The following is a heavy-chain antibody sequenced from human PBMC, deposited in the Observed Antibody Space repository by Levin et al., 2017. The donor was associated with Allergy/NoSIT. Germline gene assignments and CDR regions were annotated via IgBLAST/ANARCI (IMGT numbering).Heavy chain of an antibody. CDR3: ASTLAGYSSSWYEDYYYYYGMDV. CDR1: GFTFSSYA. Sequence: GESLKISCAASGFTFSSYAMSWVRQAPGKGLEWVSAISGSGGSAYYADSVKGRFTISRDNSKNTLYLQMNSLRAEDTAVYYCASTLAGYSSSWYEDYYYYYGMDVWGQGTTVTVSS. J-gene: IGHJ6*02. V-gene: IGHV3-23*01. CDR2: ISGSGGSA. D-gene: IGHD6-13*01.